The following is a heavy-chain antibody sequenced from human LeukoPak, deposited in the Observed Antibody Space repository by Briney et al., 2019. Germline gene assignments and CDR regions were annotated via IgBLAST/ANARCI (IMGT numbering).Heavy chain of an antibody. V-gene: IGHV3-23*01. CDR1: GFTFSSYA. CDR2: ISGSGGST. CDR3: AKLSSGYDYAFDY. D-gene: IGHD5-12*01. Sequence: PGGSLRLSCAASGFTFSSYAMSWVRQAPGKGLEWVSAISGSGGSTYYADPVKGRFTISRDNSKNTLYLQMNSLRAEDTAVYYCAKLSSGYDYAFDYWGQGTLVTVSS. J-gene: IGHJ4*02.